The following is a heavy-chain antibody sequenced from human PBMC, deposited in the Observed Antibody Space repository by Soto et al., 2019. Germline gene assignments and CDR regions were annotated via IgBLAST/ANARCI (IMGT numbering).Heavy chain of an antibody. Sequence: SETLSLTCSVSGDSISSYYWTWIRQSPGKGLEWIGYIYYSGSTYYNPSLKSRVTISVDTSKNQFSLKLSSVTAADTAVYYCARDRQGYSGYDVYYYYYGMDVWGQGTTVTVSS. CDR2: IYYSGST. CDR1: GDSISSYY. J-gene: IGHJ6*02. CDR3: ARDRQGYSGYDVYYYYYGMDV. V-gene: IGHV4-59*06. D-gene: IGHD5-12*01.